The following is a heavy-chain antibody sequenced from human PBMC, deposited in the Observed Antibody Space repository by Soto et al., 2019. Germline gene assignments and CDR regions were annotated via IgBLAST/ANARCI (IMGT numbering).Heavy chain of an antibody. V-gene: IGHV4-59*01. Sequence: SETLSLTCTVSGGSISSYYWSWIRQPPGKGLEWIGYIYYSGSTNYNPSLKSRVTISVDTSKIQFSLKLSSVTAADTFVYYCARGHSSGWIDAFDIWGQGTMVTVSS. CDR2: IYYSGST. CDR1: GGSISSYY. J-gene: IGHJ3*02. D-gene: IGHD6-19*01. CDR3: ARGHSSGWIDAFDI.